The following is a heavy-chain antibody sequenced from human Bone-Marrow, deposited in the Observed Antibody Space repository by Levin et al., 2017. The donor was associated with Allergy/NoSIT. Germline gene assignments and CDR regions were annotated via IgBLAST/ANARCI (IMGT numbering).Heavy chain of an antibody. Sequence: GGSLRLSCAASGFTFSNAWMSWVRQAPGKGLEWVGRIKSKTDGGTTDYAAPVKGRFTISRDDSKNTLYLQMNSLKTEDTAVYYCTTDLGGYDFWSGYYKWYYYDYGMDGWGQGTTVTVSS. V-gene: IGHV3-15*01. J-gene: IGHJ6*02. D-gene: IGHD3-3*01. CDR2: IKSKTDGGTT. CDR3: TTDLGGYDFWSGYYKWYYYDYGMDG. CDR1: GFTFSNAW.